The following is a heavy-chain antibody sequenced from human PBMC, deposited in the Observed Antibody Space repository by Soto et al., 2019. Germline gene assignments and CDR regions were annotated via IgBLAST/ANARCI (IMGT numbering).Heavy chain of an antibody. J-gene: IGHJ5*02. CDR2: INHSGGT. CDR3: ARDRVVDATFSKYNRFDP. Sequence: SETLALTCAVYGGTFSGYYWTWIRQPPGKGLEWIGEINHSGGTNYNPSLKSGVTISVDTSKNQFSLKLTSVTAAETAIYYCARDRVVDATFSKYNRFDPWGQGTLVNVSS. V-gene: IGHV4-34*01. CDR1: GGTFSGYY. D-gene: IGHD2-15*01.